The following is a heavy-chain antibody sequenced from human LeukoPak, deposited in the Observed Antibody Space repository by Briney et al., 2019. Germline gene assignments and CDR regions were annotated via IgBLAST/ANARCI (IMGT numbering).Heavy chain of an antibody. CDR2: IYSGGST. D-gene: IGHD6-13*01. J-gene: IGHJ6*02. Sequence: PGGSLRLSCAASGFIVSNNYLNWVRQAPGKGLEWVSVIYSGGSTYYADSVKGRFTISRDSSKNTLYLQMNSLRVEDTAVYYCARFPGIANVFYYGMDVWGQGTTVTVSS. V-gene: IGHV3-66*01. CDR3: ARFPGIANVFYYGMDV. CDR1: GFIVSNNY.